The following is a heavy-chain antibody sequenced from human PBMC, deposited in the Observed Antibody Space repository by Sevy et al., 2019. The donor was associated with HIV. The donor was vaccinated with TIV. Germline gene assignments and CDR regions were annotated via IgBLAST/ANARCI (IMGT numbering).Heavy chain of an antibody. CDR2: IRSKTFGGTT. Sequence: GGSLRLSCITSGFRFSDYALTWLRQAPGKGLEWVGFIRSKTFGGTTEYAASVKVRFTISRDEYKSIAYLEMNSLKTEDTAIYYCTRLRGTISAYYYFGMDVWGQWATVTVSS. D-gene: IGHD3-9*01. J-gene: IGHJ6*02. CDR1: GFRFSDYA. CDR3: TRLRGTISAYYYFGMDV. V-gene: IGHV3-49*03.